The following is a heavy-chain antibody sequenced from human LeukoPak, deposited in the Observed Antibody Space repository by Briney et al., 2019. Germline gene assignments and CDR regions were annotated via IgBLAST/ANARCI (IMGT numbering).Heavy chain of an antibody. J-gene: IGHJ6*02. D-gene: IGHD3-10*01. CDR3: ARDPIVLVGEFMDD. Sequence: SVKVSCKASGGTFNSSAFNWVRQAPGQGLEWMGRIIPTLGRVNTAQNFQGRLTISADKSTSTAYMELSSLRSGDTAVYYCARDPIVLVGEFMDDWGQGTPVTVSS. V-gene: IGHV1-69*04. CDR1: GGTFNSSA. CDR2: IIPTLGRV.